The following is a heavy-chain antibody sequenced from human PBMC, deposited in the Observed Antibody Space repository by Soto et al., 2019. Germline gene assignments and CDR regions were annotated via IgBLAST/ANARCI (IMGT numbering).Heavy chain of an antibody. CDR2: ISDDGRST. V-gene: IGHV3-64D*06. Sequence: GGSLRLSCSASGFTFSMYSMHWIRQAPGKGLEYVSAISDDGRSTYYADSVKGRYTISRDNSNNAVFLQMSSLRSDDTAVYYCVKLAEYGVDEGWGLGTLVTVSS. J-gene: IGHJ4*02. D-gene: IGHD4-17*01. CDR3: VKLAEYGVDEG. CDR1: GFTFSMYS.